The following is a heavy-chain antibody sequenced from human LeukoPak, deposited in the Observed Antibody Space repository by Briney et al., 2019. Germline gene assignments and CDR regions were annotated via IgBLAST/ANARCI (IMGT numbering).Heavy chain of an antibody. J-gene: IGHJ6*04. V-gene: IGHV3-21*01. CDR1: GFIFSNYA. CDR2: ITSGSSYR. D-gene: IGHD3-10*02. CDR3: AELGITMIGGV. Sequence: GGSLRLSCAASGFIFSNYAMSWVRQAPGKGLEWVSSITSGSSYRFYADSVKGRFTISRDNAKNSLYLQMNSLRAEDTAVYYCAELGITMIGGVWGKGTTVTISS.